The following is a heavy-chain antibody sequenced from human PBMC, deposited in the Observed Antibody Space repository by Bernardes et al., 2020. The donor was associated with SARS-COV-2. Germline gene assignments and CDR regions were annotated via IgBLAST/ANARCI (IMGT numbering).Heavy chain of an antibody. CDR2: LSASHGNT. CDR3: ARDDRTMVTTDSYYYYYGMDV. V-gene: IGHV1-18*01. CDR1: GYTFTSYG. D-gene: IGHD4-17*01. J-gene: IGHJ6*02. Sequence: ASVKVSCKASGYTFTSYGIIWVRQAPGQGLEWMGWLSASHGNTHYPQKLQGRVTMTTDTSTSTGYMELRSLRSDDTAVYYCARDDRTMVTTDSYYYYYGMDVWGQGTTVTGSS.